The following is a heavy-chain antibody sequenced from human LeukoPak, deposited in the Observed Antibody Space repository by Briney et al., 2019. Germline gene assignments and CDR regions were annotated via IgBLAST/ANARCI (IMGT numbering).Heavy chain of an antibody. CDR1: GYTFTGYY. CDR3: ARLAAAGLYRCYYYYMDV. V-gene: IGHV1-2*02. CDR2: INPNSGGT. Sequence: ASVQVSCKASGYTFTGYYMHWVRQAPGQGLEWMGWINPNSGGTNYAQRFQGRVTMTRDTSISTAYMELSRLRSDDTAVYYCARLAAAGLYRCYYYYMDVWGKGTTVTVSS. J-gene: IGHJ6*03. D-gene: IGHD6-13*01.